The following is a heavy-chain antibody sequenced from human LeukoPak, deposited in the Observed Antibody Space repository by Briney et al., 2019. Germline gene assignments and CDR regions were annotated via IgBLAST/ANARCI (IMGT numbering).Heavy chain of an antibody. CDR1: GFTFSIYG. V-gene: IGHV3-23*01. D-gene: IGHD6-19*01. Sequence: GGSLRLSCAASGFTFSIYGMNWVRQAPGKGLEWVSTISRSGDITYYADSVKGRFTISSDNSKNTLYLQMNSLSAEDTAIYYCATGSTAVAGTKYWGQGILVTVSS. CDR2: ISRSGDIT. J-gene: IGHJ4*02. CDR3: ATGSTAVAGTKY.